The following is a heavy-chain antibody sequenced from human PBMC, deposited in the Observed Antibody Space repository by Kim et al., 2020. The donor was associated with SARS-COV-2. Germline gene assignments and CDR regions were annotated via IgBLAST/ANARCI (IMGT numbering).Heavy chain of an antibody. CDR2: IKQDGSEK. D-gene: IGHD3-10*01. CDR1: GFTFSSYW. Sequence: GGSLRLSCAASGFTFSSYWMSWVRQTPGKGLEWVANIKQDGSEKYYVDSVKGRFTISRDNAKNSLYLQMNSLRAEDTAVYYCARDANYYGSGGLLWGDYYGMDVWGQGTTVTVSS. V-gene: IGHV3-7*01. J-gene: IGHJ6*02. CDR3: ARDANYYGSGGLLWGDYYGMDV.